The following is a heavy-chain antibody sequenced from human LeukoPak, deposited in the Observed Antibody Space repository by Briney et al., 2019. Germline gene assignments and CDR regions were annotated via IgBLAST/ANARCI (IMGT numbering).Heavy chain of an antibody. Sequence: GGSLRLSCAASGFTFSSYSMNWVRQAPGKGLGWVSSISSSSSYIYYADSVKGRFTISRDNAKNSLYLQMNSLRAEDTAVYYCARVKGSSWPFDYWGQGTLVTVSS. CDR3: ARVKGSSWPFDY. D-gene: IGHD6-13*01. V-gene: IGHV3-21*01. CDR1: GFTFSSYS. CDR2: ISSSSSYI. J-gene: IGHJ4*02.